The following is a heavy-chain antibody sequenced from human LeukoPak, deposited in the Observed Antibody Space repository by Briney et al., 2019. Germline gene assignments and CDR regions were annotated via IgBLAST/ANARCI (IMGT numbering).Heavy chain of an antibody. CDR2: INPNSGGT. CDR3: ATYPGPTIQGSFDY. V-gene: IGHV1-2*02. CDR1: GYTFTGYY. J-gene: IGHJ4*02. D-gene: IGHD5-18*01. Sequence: ASVKVSCKASGYTFTGYYMHWVRQAPGQGLEWMGWINPNSGGTNYAQKFQGRVTMTRDTSISTAYMEMSSLRSDDTAMYYCATYPGPTIQGSFDYWGQGTLVTVSS.